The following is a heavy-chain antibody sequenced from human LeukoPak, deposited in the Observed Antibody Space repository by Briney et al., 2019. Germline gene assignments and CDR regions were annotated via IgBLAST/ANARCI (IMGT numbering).Heavy chain of an antibody. CDR3: ARASSGRGYYYYYMDV. V-gene: IGHV3-48*03. CDR1: GFTFSSYE. CDR2: ISSSGSTI. J-gene: IGHJ6*03. D-gene: IGHD6-19*01. Sequence: GGSLRLSCAASGFTFSSYEMNWVRQAPGKGLEWVSYISSSGSTIYYADSVKGRFTISRDNAKNSLYLQMNSLRAEDTAVYYRARASSGRGYYYYYMDVWGKGTTVTVSS.